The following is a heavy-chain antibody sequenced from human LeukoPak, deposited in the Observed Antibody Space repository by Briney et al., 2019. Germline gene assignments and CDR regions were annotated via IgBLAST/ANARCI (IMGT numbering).Heavy chain of an antibody. J-gene: IGHJ6*04. V-gene: IGHV3-30*02. CDR2: IHHDGSNK. CDR1: GFTFSSYG. Sequence: GGSLRLSCAASGFTFSSYGMHWVRQAPGKGLEWVAFIHHDGSNKYYADSVKGRFTISRDNAKNSLYLQMNSLRAEDTAVYYCAELGITMIGGVWGKGTTVTISS. D-gene: IGHD3-10*02. CDR3: AELGITMIGGV.